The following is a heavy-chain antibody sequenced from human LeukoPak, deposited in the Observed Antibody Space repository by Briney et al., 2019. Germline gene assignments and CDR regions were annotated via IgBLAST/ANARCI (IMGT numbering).Heavy chain of an antibody. CDR1: GGSISSGDYY. D-gene: IGHD2-21*02. J-gene: IGHJ4*02. Sequence: TSETLSLTCTVSGGSISSGDYYWSWIRQPPGKGLEWIGYIYYSGSTYYNPSLKSRVTISVDTSKNQFSLKLSSVTAADTAVYYCARVYCGGDCYWRLNADAYFDYWGQGTLVTVSS. CDR2: IYYSGST. CDR3: ARVYCGGDCYWRLNADAYFDY. V-gene: IGHV4-30-4*01.